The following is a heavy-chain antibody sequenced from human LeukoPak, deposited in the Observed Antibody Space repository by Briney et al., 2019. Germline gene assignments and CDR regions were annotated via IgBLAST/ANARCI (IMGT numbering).Heavy chain of an antibody. Sequence: ASVKVSCKASGYTFTGYYMHWVRQAPGQGLEWMRWINPNSGGTNYAQKFQGRVTMTRDTSISTAYMELSRLRSDDTAVYYCATGYYDILTGYYNSWGQGTLVTVSS. CDR1: GYTFTGYY. CDR3: ATGYYDILTGYYNS. D-gene: IGHD3-9*01. J-gene: IGHJ5*02. CDR2: INPNSGGT. V-gene: IGHV1-2*02.